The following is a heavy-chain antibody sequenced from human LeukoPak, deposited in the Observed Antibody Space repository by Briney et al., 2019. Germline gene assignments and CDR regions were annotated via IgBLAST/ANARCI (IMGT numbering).Heavy chain of an antibody. CDR3: ASGVVVTAPPDY. CDR2: ISYDGSNK. V-gene: IGHV3-30-3*01. D-gene: IGHD3-22*01. CDR1: GFTFSSYT. Sequence: GGSLRLSCAASGFTFSSYTMHWVRQAPGKGLEWVAVISYDGSNKYYADSVKGRFTISRDNSKNTLYLQMNSLRAEDTAVYYCASGVVVTAPPDYWGQGTLVTVSS. J-gene: IGHJ4*02.